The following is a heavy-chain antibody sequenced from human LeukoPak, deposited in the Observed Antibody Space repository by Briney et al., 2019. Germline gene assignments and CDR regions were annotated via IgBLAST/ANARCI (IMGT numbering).Heavy chain of an antibody. D-gene: IGHD2-15*01. V-gene: IGHV1-69*06. CDR3: ASEPRLEAATTAWFDP. CDR1: GGTFSSYA. J-gene: IGHJ5*02. Sequence: SVKVSCKASGGTFSSYAISWVRQAPGQGLEWMGGVIPIFGTANYAQKFQGRVTITADKSTSTAYMELSSLRSEDTAVYYCASEPRLEAATTAWFDPWGQGTLVTVSS. CDR2: VIPIFGTA.